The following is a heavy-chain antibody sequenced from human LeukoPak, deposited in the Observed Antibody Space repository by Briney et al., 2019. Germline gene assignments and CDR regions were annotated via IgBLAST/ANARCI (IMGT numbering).Heavy chain of an antibody. V-gene: IGHV3-11*01. CDR2: ISSTSSTI. CDR3: ASSSGTHRRYFDY. Sequence: GGSLRLSCAASGFTFSDYYMSWIRQAPGKGLEWVSYISSTSSTIYYTDSVKGRFNISRDNAKHSLYLQMNSLRAEDTAVYYCASSSGTHRRYFDYWGQGTLVTVSS. D-gene: IGHD3-10*01. J-gene: IGHJ4*02. CDR1: GFTFSDYY.